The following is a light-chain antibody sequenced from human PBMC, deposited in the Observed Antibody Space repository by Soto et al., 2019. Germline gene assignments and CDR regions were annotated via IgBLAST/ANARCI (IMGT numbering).Light chain of an antibody. V-gene: IGLV2-11*01. CDR3: CSNVGFSSWM. J-gene: IGLJ3*02. CDR1: SSDVIGYNY. CDR2: DVT. Sequence: QSALTQPRSVSGSPGQPVTISCTGNSSDVIGYNYFSWYQHHPGKGPKLILYDVTKRPSGVPDRFSGSKSGNTASLTISGLQAEDEADYYCCSNVGFSSWMFGGGTKLTVL.